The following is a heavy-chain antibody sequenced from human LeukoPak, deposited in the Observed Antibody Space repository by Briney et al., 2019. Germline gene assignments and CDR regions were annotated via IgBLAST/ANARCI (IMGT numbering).Heavy chain of an antibody. D-gene: IGHD3-22*01. J-gene: IGHJ4*02. Sequence: GGSLRLSCAASGFTFSSYSTNWVRQAPGKGLEWVSSISSSSSYIYYADSVKGRLTISRDNAKNSLYLQMNSLRAEDTAVYYCARDEAMDDYYDSSGSVTWGQGTLVTVSS. V-gene: IGHV3-21*01. CDR2: ISSSSSYI. CDR3: ARDEAMDDYYDSSGSVT. CDR1: GFTFSSYS.